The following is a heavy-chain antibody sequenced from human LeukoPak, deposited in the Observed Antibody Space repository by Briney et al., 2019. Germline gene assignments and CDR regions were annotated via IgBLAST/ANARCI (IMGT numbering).Heavy chain of an antibody. D-gene: IGHD2-8*01. Sequence: SETLSLTCTVSGGSISSYYWSWIRQPPGKGLAWIGYIYYSGSTNYNPSLKSRVTISVDTSKNQFSLKLSSVTAADTAVYYCARQGRCTNGVCYNVGYFDYWGQGTLVTVSS. V-gene: IGHV4-59*08. CDR2: IYYSGST. J-gene: IGHJ4*02. CDR1: GGSISSYY. CDR3: ARQGRCTNGVCYNVGYFDY.